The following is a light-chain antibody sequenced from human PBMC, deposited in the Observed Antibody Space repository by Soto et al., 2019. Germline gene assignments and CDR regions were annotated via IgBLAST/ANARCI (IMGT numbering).Light chain of an antibody. J-gene: IGKJ4*01. CDR2: EAS. CDR1: QSISSY. CDR3: QQYNSYSLT. V-gene: IGKV1-5*03. Sequence: DIQMTQSPSSLSASVGYIVTITCRASQSISSYLNWYQQKPGKAPKLLIYEASSLEKGVPARFGGSGSGTEFTLTISSLQPDDFATYYCQQYNSYSLTFGGGTKVDIK.